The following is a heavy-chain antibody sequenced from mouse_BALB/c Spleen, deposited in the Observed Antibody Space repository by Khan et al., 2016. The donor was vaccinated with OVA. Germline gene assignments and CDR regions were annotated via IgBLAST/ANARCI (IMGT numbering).Heavy chain of an antibody. CDR3: ARVYGGDFDY. CDR2: ISYSGNT. D-gene: IGHD1-1*01. J-gene: IGHJ2*01. CDR1: GYSITSDYA. V-gene: IGHV3-2*02. Sequence: VRLQQSGPGLVKPSQSLSLTCTVTGYSITSDYAWNWIRQFPGNKLEWMGFISYSGNTNYNPSLKSRISITRDTTKNQFFLQLNSVTIEDTATYYCARVYGGDFDYWGQGTTLTVSS.